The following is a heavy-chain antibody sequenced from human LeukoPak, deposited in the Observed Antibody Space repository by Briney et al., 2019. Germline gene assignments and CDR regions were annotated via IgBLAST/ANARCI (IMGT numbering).Heavy chain of an antibody. CDR1: GYTFTSYY. V-gene: IGHV1-46*01. Sequence: ASVKVSCKASGYTFTSYYMHWVRQAPGQGLEWMGIINPSGDSTSYAQKFRGRVTMTRDTSTSTVYMELSSLRSEDTAVYYCARFDPVAGTQDWGQGTLVTVSS. CDR2: INPSGDST. CDR3: ARFDPVAGTQD. D-gene: IGHD6-19*01. J-gene: IGHJ4*02.